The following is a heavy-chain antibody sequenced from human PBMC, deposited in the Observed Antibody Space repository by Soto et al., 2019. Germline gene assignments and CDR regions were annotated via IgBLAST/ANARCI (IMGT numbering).Heavy chain of an antibody. J-gene: IGHJ6*02. CDR3: ARLSGYDLDYYYGMDV. D-gene: IGHD5-12*01. CDR2: IWYDGSNK. V-gene: IGHV3-33*01. Sequence: GGSLRLACAASGFTFSSYGMHWVRQAPGKGLEWVAVIWYDGSNKYYADSVKGRFTISRDNSKNTLYLQMNSLRAEDTAVYYCARLSGYDLDYYYGMDVWGQGTTVTVSS. CDR1: GFTFSSYG.